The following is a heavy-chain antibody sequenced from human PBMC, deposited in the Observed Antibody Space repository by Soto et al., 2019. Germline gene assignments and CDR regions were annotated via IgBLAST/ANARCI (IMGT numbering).Heavy chain of an antibody. D-gene: IGHD3-16*01. V-gene: IGHV3-15*07. J-gene: IGHJ5*02. CDR3: SHIIAFWGEVAP. CDR2: IKSKGGGEKT. CDR1: GLTFVYSW. Sequence: EVQLVESGGGLVRPGGSLRLSCTASGLTFVYSWMNWVRQAPGKGLEWVGRIKSKGGGEKTDYAAPVTGRFTISRDDSKDSLYLQMNSLKAEDTAVYYCSHIIAFWGEVAPWGQATLATASS.